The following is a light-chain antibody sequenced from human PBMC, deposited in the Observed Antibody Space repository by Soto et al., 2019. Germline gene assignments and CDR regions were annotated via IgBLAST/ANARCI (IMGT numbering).Light chain of an antibody. CDR2: DVS. Sequence: QSVLTQPASVSGSPGQSITISCTGTSSDVGGYNYVSWNQHHPGKVPQLMIYDVSNRPSGVSNRFSGSKSGNTASLTISGLQAEDEADYYCYSYTSSNTYVFGTGTKVTVL. V-gene: IGLV2-14*03. CDR1: SSDVGGYNY. CDR3: YSYTSSNTYV. J-gene: IGLJ1*01.